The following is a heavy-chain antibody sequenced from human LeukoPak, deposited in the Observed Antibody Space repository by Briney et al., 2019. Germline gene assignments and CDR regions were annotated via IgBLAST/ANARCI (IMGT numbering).Heavy chain of an antibody. CDR3: ARDGEWELPRWDY. CDR2: ISYDGSNK. V-gene: IGHV3-30-3*01. J-gene: IGHJ4*02. CDR1: GFTFSSYA. Sequence: GGSLRLSCAASGFTFSSYAMHWVRQAPGKGLEWVAVISYDGSNKYYADSVKGRFTISRDNSKNTLYLQMNSLRAEDTAVYYCARDGEWELPRWDYWGQGTLVTVSS. D-gene: IGHD1-26*01.